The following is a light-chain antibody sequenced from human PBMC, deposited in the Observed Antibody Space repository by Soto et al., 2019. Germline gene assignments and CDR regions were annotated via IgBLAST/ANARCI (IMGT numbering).Light chain of an antibody. V-gene: IGLV1-47*01. CDR3: AGRDDSLSASYV. Sequence: QSVLTQPPSASGTPGQRVTISCSGSSSNIGSNYVYWYQQLPGTAPKLLIYRNNQRPSGVPDRFSGSKSGTSASLAISGLRSEDEADYYCAGRDDSLSASYVLGNGTKLTVL. J-gene: IGLJ1*01. CDR1: SSNIGSNY. CDR2: RNN.